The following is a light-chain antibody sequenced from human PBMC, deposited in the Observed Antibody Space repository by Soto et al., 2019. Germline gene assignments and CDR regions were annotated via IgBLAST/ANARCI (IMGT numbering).Light chain of an antibody. CDR3: QAWDSSTPHVV. Sequence: SCELTQPPSVSVSPGQTASITCSGDKLGDKYACWYQQKPGQSPVLVIYQDSKRPSGIPERFSGSNSGNTATLTISGPQAMDEADYYCQAWDSSTPHVVFGGGTKLTVL. J-gene: IGLJ2*01. V-gene: IGLV3-1*01. CDR1: KLGDKY. CDR2: QDS.